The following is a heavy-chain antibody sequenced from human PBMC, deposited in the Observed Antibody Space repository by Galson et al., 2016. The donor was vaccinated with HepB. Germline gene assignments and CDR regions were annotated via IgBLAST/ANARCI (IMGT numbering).Heavy chain of an antibody. J-gene: IGHJ3*02. Sequence: SVKVSCKAYGGTSNKYTFSWVRQAPGQGLEWMGGIIPIFGSANYAKKFQDRVTITADESTSTAYMEVFGLTSQDSVVYFCATSSIVAVPGTPPTALDIWGQGTMVTVSS. D-gene: IGHD2-15*01. CDR2: IIPIFGSA. CDR1: GGTSNKYT. V-gene: IGHV1-69*13. CDR3: ATSSIVAVPGTPPTALDI.